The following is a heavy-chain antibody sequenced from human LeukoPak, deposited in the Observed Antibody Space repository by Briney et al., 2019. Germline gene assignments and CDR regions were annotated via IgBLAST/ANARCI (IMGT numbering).Heavy chain of an antibody. V-gene: IGHV3-23*01. CDR1: GVTLSNYA. D-gene: IGHD3-22*01. J-gene: IGHJ4*02. CDR3: AKDSYDSSGSRYDY. CDR2: ISGTGGST. Sequence: NPGGSLRLSCVASGVTLSNYAMSWVRQAPGKGLEWVSAISGTGGSTWYADSVKGRVTISRDNSKNTLYLQMNSLRAEDTAVYYCAKDSYDSSGSRYDYWGQGTLVTVSS.